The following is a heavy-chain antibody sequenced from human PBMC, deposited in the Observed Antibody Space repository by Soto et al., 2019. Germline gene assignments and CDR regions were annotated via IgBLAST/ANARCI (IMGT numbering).Heavy chain of an antibody. D-gene: IGHD3-3*01. J-gene: IGHJ3*02. Sequence: SETLSLTCAVSGYSISSGYYWGWIRQPPGKGLEWIGSIYHSGSTYYNPSLKSRVTISVDTSKNQFSLKLSSVTAADTAVYYCARHITIFGVAYDAFDIWGQGTMVTVSS. V-gene: IGHV4-38-2*01. CDR1: GYSISSGYY. CDR2: IYHSGST. CDR3: ARHITIFGVAYDAFDI.